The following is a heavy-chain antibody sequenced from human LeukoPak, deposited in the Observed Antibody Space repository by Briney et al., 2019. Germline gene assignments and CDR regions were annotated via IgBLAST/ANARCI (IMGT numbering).Heavy chain of an antibody. J-gene: IGHJ4*02. V-gene: IGHV3-15*01. D-gene: IGHD4-17*01. CDR2: IKSKTDGGTT. CDR1: GFTFSNAW. Sequence: PGGSLRLSCAASGFTFSNAWMSWVRQAPGKGLEWVGRIKSKTDGGTTDYAAPVKGRFTISRDDSKNTLYLQMNSLKTEDTAVYYCTTGKYGDYYFDNWGQGTLVTVSS. CDR3: TTGKYGDYYFDN.